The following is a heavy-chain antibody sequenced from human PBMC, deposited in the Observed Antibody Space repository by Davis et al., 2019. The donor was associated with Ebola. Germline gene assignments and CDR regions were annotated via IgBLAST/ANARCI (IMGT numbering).Heavy chain of an antibody. CDR1: GFTFSSYG. J-gene: IGHJ4*02. Sequence: GESLKISCAAPGFTFSSYGMHWVRQAPGKGLEWVAFIQYDGSNTYYADSVKGRFTISRDNSKNTLYLQMNSLRAEDTAVYYCARDRGTYYYGSASQGFDYWGQGTLVTVSS. V-gene: IGHV3-30*02. CDR3: ARDRGTYYYGSASQGFDY. D-gene: IGHD3-10*01. CDR2: IQYDGSNT.